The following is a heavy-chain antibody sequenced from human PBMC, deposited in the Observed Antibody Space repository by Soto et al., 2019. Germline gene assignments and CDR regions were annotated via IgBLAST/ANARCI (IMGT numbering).Heavy chain of an antibody. V-gene: IGHV3-13*01. D-gene: IGHD3-22*01. CDR1: GFTFSRFD. CDR3: AKDSSGYYHNPFDY. CDR2: IGSAGDT. Sequence: GHPGGSLRLSCAASGFTFSRFDMHWVRQVTGKSLEWVSTIGSAGDTYYSDSVRGRFTISRDNSKNTLYLQMNSLRAEDTAVYYCAKDSSGYYHNPFDYWGQGTLVTVS. J-gene: IGHJ4*02.